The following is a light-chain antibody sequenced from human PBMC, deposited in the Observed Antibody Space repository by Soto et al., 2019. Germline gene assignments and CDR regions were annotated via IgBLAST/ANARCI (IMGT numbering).Light chain of an antibody. CDR2: DTS. J-gene: IGKJ2*01. Sequence: DIVMTQSPDSLAVSLGERATINCKSSQSVFSSSTKRDYLAWFQQKAGQAPKTLIYDTSTREPGVPGRFSGSGSGTEFTLTITNLQAEDVATYYCQQYLSAHLTFGQGTKVEIK. CDR1: QSVFSSSTKRDY. V-gene: IGKV4-1*01. CDR3: QQYLSAHLT.